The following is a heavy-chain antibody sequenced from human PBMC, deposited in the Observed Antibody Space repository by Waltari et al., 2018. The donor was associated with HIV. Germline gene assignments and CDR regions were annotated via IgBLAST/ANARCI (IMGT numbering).Heavy chain of an antibody. CDR2: MNHTNGNT. CDR3: ARGPQDFPKYYFDY. J-gene: IGHJ4*02. V-gene: IGHV1-8*01. CDR1: GYTFTSYE. Sequence: QVQLVQSGAEVMKPGASVKVSCKASGYTFTSYEMKWVRQATGQGLEWLGWMNHTNGNTGYSQRFQGRVTITRNTSISTAYMGLSRLRSEYTAVYFCARGPQDFPKYYFDYWGQGTLVTVSS.